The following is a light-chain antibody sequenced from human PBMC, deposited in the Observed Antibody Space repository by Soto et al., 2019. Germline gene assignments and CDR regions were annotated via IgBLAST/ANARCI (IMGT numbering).Light chain of an antibody. V-gene: IGKV3-20*01. J-gene: IGKJ1*01. CDR1: QSVSNNY. CDR3: QQYVTSPWA. CDR2: GAS. Sequence: EIVFTQSPVTLSLSPGERATLSCRASQSVSNNYLAWYQQKPGQAPRLLIYGASNRATGIPDRFSGSGSGTDFTLTISRLEPEDFAVYYCQQYVTSPWAFGQGTKVDIK.